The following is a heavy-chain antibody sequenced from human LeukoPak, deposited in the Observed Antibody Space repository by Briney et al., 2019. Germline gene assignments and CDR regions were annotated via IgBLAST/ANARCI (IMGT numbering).Heavy chain of an antibody. CDR3: AREPGTDYRKYYFDC. V-gene: IGHV3-23*01. Sequence: GGSLRLSCAASGFTFSSYAMSWVRQAPGKGLEWVSAISGSGGSTYYADSVKGRFTISRDNSKNMLYLQMNSLRAEDTAVYYCAREPGTDYRKYYFDCWGQGTLVTVSS. J-gene: IGHJ4*02. D-gene: IGHD3/OR15-3a*01. CDR1: GFTFSSYA. CDR2: ISGSGGST.